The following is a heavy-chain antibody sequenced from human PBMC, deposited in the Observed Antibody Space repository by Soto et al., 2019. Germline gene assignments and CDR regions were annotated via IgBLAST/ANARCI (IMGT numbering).Heavy chain of an antibody. Sequence: GSLRLSCAASGFPFSSYGMHWVRQAPGKGLDWVGVIWYDGSNKDYAESVKGRFTISRDNSKNMLYLQMNSLRADDTAVYYCASSINWGQGTLVTVSS. V-gene: IGHV3-33*03. CDR1: GFPFSSYG. J-gene: IGHJ4*02. CDR2: IWYDGSNK. CDR3: ASSIN.